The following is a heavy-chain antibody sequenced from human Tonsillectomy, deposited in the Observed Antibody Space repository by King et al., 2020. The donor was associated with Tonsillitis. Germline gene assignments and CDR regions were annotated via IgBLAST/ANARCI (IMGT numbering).Heavy chain of an antibody. CDR3: AKDLKAAAGDYYYYCGMDV. D-gene: IGHD6-13*01. CDR2: IRYDGSNK. Sequence: VQLVESGGGVVQPGGSLRLSCAASGFTFSSYGMHWVRQAPGKGLEWVAFIRYDGSNKYYADSVKGRFTISRDNSKNTLYLQMNSLRAEDTAVYYCAKDLKAAAGDYYYYCGMDVWGQGTTVTVAS. CDR1: GFTFSSYG. J-gene: IGHJ6*02. V-gene: IGHV3-30*02.